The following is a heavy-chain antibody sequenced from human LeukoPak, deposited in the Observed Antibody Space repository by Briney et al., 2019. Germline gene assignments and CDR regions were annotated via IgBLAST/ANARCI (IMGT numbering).Heavy chain of an antibody. CDR2: IYHSGST. CDR3: ARQHFGGSYVTFMRVVGPFDY. J-gene: IGHJ4*02. CDR1: GCSISSGYY. V-gene: IGHV4-38-2*01. Sequence: PSETLSLTCAVSGCSISSGYYWGWIRQPPGKGLEWIGSIYHSGSTYYNPSLKSRVTISVDTSKNQFSLKLSSVTAADTAVYYCARQHFGGSYVTFMRVVGPFDYWGQGTLVTVSS. D-gene: IGHD1-26*01.